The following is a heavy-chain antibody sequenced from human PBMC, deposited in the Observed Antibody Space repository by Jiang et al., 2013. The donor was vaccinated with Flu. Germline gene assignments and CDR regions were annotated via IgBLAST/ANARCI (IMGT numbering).Heavy chain of an antibody. CDR3: VRGAPRLFDY. J-gene: IGHJ4*02. CDR1: GDSVSSNSAA. Sequence: QTLSLTCAISGDSVSSNSAAWNWIRQSPSRGLEWLGRTYYRSKWYTNYAISVEGRIAINPDTSKNQLSLQLNSVTPEDTAVYYCVRGAPRLFDYWGQGILVT. CDR2: TYYRSKWYT. V-gene: IGHV6-1*01.